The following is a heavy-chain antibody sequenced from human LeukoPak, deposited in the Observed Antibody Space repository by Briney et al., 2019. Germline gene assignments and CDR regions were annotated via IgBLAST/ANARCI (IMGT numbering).Heavy chain of an antibody. V-gene: IGHV4-38-2*01. D-gene: IGHD3-22*01. J-gene: IGHJ3*01. CDR1: GYSISSGYY. CDR2: IFHGGSI. Sequence: SETLSLTCGVSGYSISSGYYWGWIRQSPGKGLEWIGTIFHGGSIYYNPSLKSRVTLSVDTSKSQFSLKLNSVTAADTAVYYCARMGVSYYYDSSTYYPLAFDVWGQGTMVTVSS. CDR3: ARMGVSYYYDSSTYYPLAFDV.